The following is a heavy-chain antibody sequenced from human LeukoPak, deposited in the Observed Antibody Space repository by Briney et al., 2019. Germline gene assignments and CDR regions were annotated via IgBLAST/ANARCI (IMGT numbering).Heavy chain of an antibody. CDR2: ISNSGSYI. J-gene: IGHJ6*02. CDR3: ARVQTEYCTNGVCHLPSYYYYGMHV. V-gene: IGHV3-21*01. D-gene: IGHD2-8*01. Sequence: AGGSLRLSCAASGFTFSSYSMNWVRQAPGKGLEWVSSISNSGSYIYYADSVKGRFTISRDNAKNSLYLQMNSLRAEDTAVYYCARVQTEYCTNGVCHLPSYYYYGMHVWPQGPRVTVSS. CDR1: GFTFSSYS.